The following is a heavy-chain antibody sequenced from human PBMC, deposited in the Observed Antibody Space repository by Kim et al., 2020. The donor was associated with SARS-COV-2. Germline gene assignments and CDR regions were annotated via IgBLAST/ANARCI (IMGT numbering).Heavy chain of an antibody. J-gene: IGHJ2*01. V-gene: IGHV5-10-1*01. Sequence: GESLKISCKGSGYSFTSYWISWVRQMPGKGLEWMGRIDPSDSYTNYSPSFQGHVTISADKSISTAYLQWSSLKASDTAMYYCARLDCSGGSCYSEVRYFDLWGRGTLVTVSS. CDR2: IDPSDSYT. CDR3: ARLDCSGGSCYSEVRYFDL. D-gene: IGHD2-15*01. CDR1: GYSFTSYW.